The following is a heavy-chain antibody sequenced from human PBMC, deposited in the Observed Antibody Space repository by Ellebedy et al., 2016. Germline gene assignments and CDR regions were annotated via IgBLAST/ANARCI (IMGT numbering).Heavy chain of an antibody. CDR1: GFTFNIYA. Sequence: GGSLRLXXAASGFTFNIYAMSWVRQAPGKGLEWVSAIGSNGIATYYKDSVKGRFTISRDNSKNTLYLQMDSLRAEDTAVYYCAKSGYCSGGRCYVGPSDYWGQGTLVNVSS. CDR2: IGSNGIAT. D-gene: IGHD2-15*01. CDR3: AKSGYCSGGRCYVGPSDY. J-gene: IGHJ4*02. V-gene: IGHV3-23*01.